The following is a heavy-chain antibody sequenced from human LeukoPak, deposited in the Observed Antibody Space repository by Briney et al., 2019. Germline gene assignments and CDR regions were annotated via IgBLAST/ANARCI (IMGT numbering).Heavy chain of an antibody. J-gene: IGHJ4*02. CDR3: TTVLVTTTYYFDY. V-gene: IGHV3-15*01. D-gene: IGHD4-17*01. Sequence: PGGSLRLSCAASGFTFSNAWMSWVRQAPGKGLEWVGRIKSKTDGGTTDYAAPVKGRFTILRDDSKNTLYLQMNSLKTEDTAVYYCTTVLVTTTYYFDYWGQGTLVTVSS. CDR1: GFTFSNAW. CDR2: IKSKTDGGTT.